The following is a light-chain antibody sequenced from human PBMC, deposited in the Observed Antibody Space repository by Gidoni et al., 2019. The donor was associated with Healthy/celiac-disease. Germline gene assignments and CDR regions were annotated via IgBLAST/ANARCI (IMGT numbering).Light chain of an antibody. V-gene: IGLV2-14*01. CDR1: SSDVGGYNF. CDR3: SSYTSTSTFVV. CDR2: EVS. J-gene: IGLJ2*01. Sequence: QPALTQPASVSGSPGQSITISCTGTSSDVGGYNFVSWYQQYPGKAPKLMIYEVSNRPSGVSNRFSGSKSGNTASLTISGLQAEDEADYYCSSYTSTSTFVVFGGGTKLTVL.